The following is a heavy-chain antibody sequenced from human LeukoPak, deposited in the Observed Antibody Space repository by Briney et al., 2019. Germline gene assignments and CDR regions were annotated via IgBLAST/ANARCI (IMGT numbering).Heavy chain of an antibody. CDR1: GYSFSSYW. D-gene: IGHD3/OR15-3a*01. Sequence: GESLKISCKGSGYSFSSYWTGWVRQMPGKGLEWMGIICPGDSDTRSSPSFQSQVTISADKSISTAYLQWSSLKASDTAMYYCARHSRVGSTWTHFDYWGRGTLVTVSS. CDR2: ICPGDSDT. J-gene: IGHJ4*02. V-gene: IGHV5-51*01. CDR3: ARHSRVGSTWTHFDY.